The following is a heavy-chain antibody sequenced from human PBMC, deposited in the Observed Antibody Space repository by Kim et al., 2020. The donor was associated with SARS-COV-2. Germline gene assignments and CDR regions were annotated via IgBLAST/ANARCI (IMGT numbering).Heavy chain of an antibody. CDR2: INAGNGNT. CDR3: ARDAALNYDYVWGSYRNEHAFDY. Sequence: ASVKVSCKASGYTFTSYAMHWVRQAPGQRLEWMGWINAGNGNTKYSQKFQGRVTITRDTSASTAYMELSSLRSEDTAVYYCARDAALNYDYVWGSYRNEHAFDYWGQGTLVTVSS. J-gene: IGHJ4*02. D-gene: IGHD3-16*02. CDR1: GYTFTSYA. V-gene: IGHV1-3*01.